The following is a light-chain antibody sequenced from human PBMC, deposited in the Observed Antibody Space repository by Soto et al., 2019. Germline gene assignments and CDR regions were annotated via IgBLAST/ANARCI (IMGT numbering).Light chain of an antibody. V-gene: IGLV2-14*03. CDR1: SSDVGGYNF. Sequence: QSVLTQPASVFGSPGQSITISCTGTSSDVGGYNFVSWYQQHPGKAPKLMIYEVSSRPSGVSNRFSGSKSGNTASLTISGLQPEAEADYYCSSYTTSSTLVFGTGTKLTVL. CDR2: EVS. CDR3: SSYTTSSTLV. J-gene: IGLJ1*01.